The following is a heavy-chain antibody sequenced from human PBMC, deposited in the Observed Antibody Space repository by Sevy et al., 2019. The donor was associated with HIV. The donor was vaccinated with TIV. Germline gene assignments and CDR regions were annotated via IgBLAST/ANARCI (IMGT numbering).Heavy chain of an antibody. CDR1: GGSISSYY. J-gene: IGHJ5*02. D-gene: IGHD3-3*01. CDR2: IYYSGST. Sequence: SETLSLTCTVSGGSISSYYWSWIRQPPGKGLEWIGYIYYSGSTNYNPSPKSRATIPVDTSKNQFSLKRSSVTAADTAVYYCARAPYYDFWSGSYWFDPWGQGTLVTVSS. CDR3: ARAPYYDFWSGSYWFDP. V-gene: IGHV4-59*01.